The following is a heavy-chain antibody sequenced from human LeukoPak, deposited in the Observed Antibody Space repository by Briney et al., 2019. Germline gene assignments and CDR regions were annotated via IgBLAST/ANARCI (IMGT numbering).Heavy chain of an antibody. Sequence: GGSPRLSCAASGFTFSSYEMNWVRQAPGKGLEWVSYISSSGSTIYYADSVKGRFTISRDNAKNSLYLQMNSLRAEDTAVYYCADYYDSSGYYYWGQGTLVTVSS. CDR2: ISSSGSTI. CDR3: ADYYDSSGYYY. V-gene: IGHV3-48*03. D-gene: IGHD3-22*01. CDR1: GFTFSSYE. J-gene: IGHJ4*02.